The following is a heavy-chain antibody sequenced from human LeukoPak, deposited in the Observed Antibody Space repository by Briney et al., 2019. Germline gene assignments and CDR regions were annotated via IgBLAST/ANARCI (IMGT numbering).Heavy chain of an antibody. J-gene: IGHJ4*02. CDR3: ARRSTSWASFDY. Sequence: SVKVSCKASGGTVSSYAISWVRQAPGQGLEWMGGIIPIYGTANYAQKFQGRVTITTDESTSTAYMELSSLRSEDTAVYYCARRSTSWASFDYWGQGTLVTVSS. CDR1: GGTVSSYA. D-gene: IGHD2-2*01. CDR2: IIPIYGTA. V-gene: IGHV1-69*05.